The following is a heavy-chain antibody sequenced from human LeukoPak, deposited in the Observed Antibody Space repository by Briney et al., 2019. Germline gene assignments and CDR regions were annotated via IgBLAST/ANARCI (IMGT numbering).Heavy chain of an antibody. D-gene: IGHD3-10*01. CDR3: ARARWEYYGSGSSNY. CDR2: INHSGST. J-gene: IGHJ4*02. CDR1: GGSFSGYY. V-gene: IGHV4-34*01. Sequence: SDTLSLTCAVYGGSFSGYYWSWIPQPPGRGREWIREINHSGSTNYNPSLKSRVTISVDTSKNQFSLKLSSVTAADTAVYYCARARWEYYGSGSSNYWGQGTLVTVSS.